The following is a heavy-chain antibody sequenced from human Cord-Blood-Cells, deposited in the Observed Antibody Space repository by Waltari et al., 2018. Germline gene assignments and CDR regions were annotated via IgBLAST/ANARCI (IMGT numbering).Heavy chain of an antibody. CDR2: INHSGST. CDR1: GGSFSGYY. J-gene: IGHJ4*02. CDR3: AGGIYCSGGSCYFDY. V-gene: IGHV4-34*01. Sequence: QVQLQQWGAGLLKPSETLSLTCAVYGGSFSGYYWSWIRQPPGKGLEWIVEINHSGSTTYNPSLKSRVTISVDASKNQFSLKLSSVTAADTAVYYCAGGIYCSGGSCYFDYWGQGTLVTVSS. D-gene: IGHD2-15*01.